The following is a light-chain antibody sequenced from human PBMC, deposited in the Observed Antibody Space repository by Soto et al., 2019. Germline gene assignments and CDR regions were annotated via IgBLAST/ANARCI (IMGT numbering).Light chain of an antibody. CDR1: QDISNY. V-gene: IGKV1-5*03. CDR2: KAS. CDR3: QHYNSYSEA. Sequence: DIRMKQSPSSVSATVGDRVTITCQASQDISNYLNWYQQKPGKAPKLLIYKASTLKSGVPSRFSGSGSGTEFTLTISSLQPDDFATYYCQHYNSYSEAFGQGTKVDI. J-gene: IGKJ1*01.